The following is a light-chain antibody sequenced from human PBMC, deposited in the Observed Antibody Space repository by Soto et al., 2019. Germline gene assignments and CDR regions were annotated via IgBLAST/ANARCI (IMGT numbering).Light chain of an antibody. J-gene: IGKJ1*01. Sequence: QMKQSPSAVTASIEDRVTITCRASQSIGDSLAWYQQKPGKAPYLLISDVSSLERGVPSRFSGSGSGTEFTLTISSMQPDDFATFYCQQYNGYSRTLGQGTKVDI. V-gene: IGKV1-5*01. CDR2: DVS. CDR1: QSIGDS. CDR3: QQYNGYSRT.